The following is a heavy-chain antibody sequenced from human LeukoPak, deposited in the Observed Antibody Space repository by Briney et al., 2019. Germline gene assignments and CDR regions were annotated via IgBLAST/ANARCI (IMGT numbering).Heavy chain of an antibody. V-gene: IGHV3-48*01. CDR1: AFTFSDYS. CDR2: ISGRSSTT. J-gene: IGHJ4*02. D-gene: IGHD1-26*01. CDR3: ARDRLTSGSYFFDY. Sequence: GGSLRLSCAASAFTFSDYSMNWVRQAPGKGLEWISYISGRSSTTYYADSVRGRFTISTDNAKNSMYLQMNSLRAEDTAVYYCARDRLTSGSYFFDYWGQGTLVTVSS.